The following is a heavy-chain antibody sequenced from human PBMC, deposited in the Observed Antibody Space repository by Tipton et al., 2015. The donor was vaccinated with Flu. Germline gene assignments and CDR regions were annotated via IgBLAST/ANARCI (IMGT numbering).Heavy chain of an antibody. V-gene: IGHV4-39*07. CDR1: GGSVSSSDFY. CDR3: ARGGGSPSY. CDR2: IFHSGTT. Sequence: TLSLTCTVSGGSVSSSDFYWGWVRQPPGKGPEWIGSIFHSGTTYYDLSLQSRVTISEDTSKNEFSLTLASLTAADTAVYYCARGGGSPSYWGQGTLVTVSS. D-gene: IGHD2-15*01. J-gene: IGHJ4*02.